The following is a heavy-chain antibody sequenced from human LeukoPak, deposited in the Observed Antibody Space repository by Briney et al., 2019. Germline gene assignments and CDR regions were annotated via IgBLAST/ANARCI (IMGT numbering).Heavy chain of an antibody. CDR2: INHSGST. J-gene: IGHJ4*02. Sequence: SETLSLTCAVYGGSFSGYYWSWIRQPPGKGLEWIGEINHSGSTNYNPSLKSRVTISVDTSKNQFSLKLRSMTAADTAVYYCAGVYGSGVWDGYFDYWGQGTLVTVSS. CDR1: GGSFSGYY. D-gene: IGHD3-10*01. CDR3: AGVYGSGVWDGYFDY. V-gene: IGHV4-34*01.